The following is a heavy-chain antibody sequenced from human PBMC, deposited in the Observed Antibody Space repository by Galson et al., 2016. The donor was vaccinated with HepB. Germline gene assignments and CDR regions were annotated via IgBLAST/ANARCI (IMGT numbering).Heavy chain of an antibody. J-gene: IGHJ4*02. Sequence: SLRLSCAASGFTFTTYGMHWVRQAPGKGLEWVAVIPYDGSNKYYADSVKGRFTIARDISKNTLYLQMNSLRAEDTAVYYCAKDSDPGGGCYFGNWGQGTLVTVSS. V-gene: IGHV3-30*18. D-gene: IGHD2-21*02. CDR2: IPYDGSNK. CDR3: AKDSDPGGGCYFGN. CDR1: GFTFTTYG.